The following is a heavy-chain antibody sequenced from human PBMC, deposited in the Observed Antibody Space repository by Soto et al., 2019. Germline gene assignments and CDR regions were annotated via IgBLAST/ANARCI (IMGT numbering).Heavy chain of an antibody. Sequence: GESLKISCKGSGYSFTSYWIGWVRQMPGKGLEWMGIIYPGDSDTRYSPSFQGQVTISADKSISTAYLLCSSLKASDTAMYYCARLTSLDYIYYCGMDVWGQCTTVTVSS. CDR2: IYPGDSDT. CDR3: ARLTSLDYIYYCGMDV. D-gene: IGHD3-9*01. V-gene: IGHV5-51*01. CDR1: GYSFTSYW. J-gene: IGHJ6*02.